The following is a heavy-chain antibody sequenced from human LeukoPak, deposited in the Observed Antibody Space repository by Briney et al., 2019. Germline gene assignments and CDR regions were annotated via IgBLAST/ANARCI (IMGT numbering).Heavy chain of an antibody. CDR2: IYYSGST. CDR1: GGSISISSYY. V-gene: IGHV4-39*02. Sequence: SETLSLTCNVSGGSISISSYYWGWIRQSPGKGLEWIGSIYYSGSTYYNPSLKTRVTISVDTSKDHFSLTLSSVTAADTAVYYCARGWYYFDYWGQGALVTVSS. CDR3: ARGWYYFDY. D-gene: IGHD6-19*01. J-gene: IGHJ4*02.